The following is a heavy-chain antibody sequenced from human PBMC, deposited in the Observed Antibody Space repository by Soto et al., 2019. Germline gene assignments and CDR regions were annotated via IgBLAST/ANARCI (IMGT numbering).Heavy chain of an antibody. CDR2: ISAHSGNV. CDR1: GYRFSTFA. J-gene: IGHJ4*02. CDR3: ARDQLRFPSNYAGNSLDP. Sequence: ASVKVSCKASGYRFSTFAITWVRQAPGGGLEWMGWISAHSGNVDYAQKFQGRISLTTDTSTSTAYMELRKLRSDDTAVYYCARDQLRFPSNYAGNSLDPWGQGTLVRVYS. D-gene: IGHD1-7*01. V-gene: IGHV1-18*01.